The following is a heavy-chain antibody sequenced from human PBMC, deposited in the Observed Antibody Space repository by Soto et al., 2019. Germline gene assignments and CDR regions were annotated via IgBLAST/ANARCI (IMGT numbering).Heavy chain of an antibody. V-gene: IGHV4-30-2*01. J-gene: IGHJ3*02. CDR3: VRRSPEDAFDI. CDR1: GGSIISDGYS. CDR2: IYEGGNT. Sequence: SETLSLTCAVSGGSIISDGYSWSWIRQPPGKGLQWIGHIYEGGNTYYTPSLESRVAISTDKSKNQFSLRLSSVTTADTAVYYCVRRSPEDAFDIWGQGTMVTVSS.